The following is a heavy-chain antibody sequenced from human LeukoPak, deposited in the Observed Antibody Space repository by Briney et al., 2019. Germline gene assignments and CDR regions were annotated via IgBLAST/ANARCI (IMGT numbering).Heavy chain of an antibody. D-gene: IGHD2-21*01. CDR2: IRYDGSNK. J-gene: IGHJ4*02. CDR1: GFTFSSYW. Sequence: GGSLRLSCAASGFTFSSYWMSWVRQAPGKGLEWVAFIRYDGSNKYYADSVKGRFTISRDNSKNILYLQMNILRAEDTALYYCAKVADVYSVYYFDSWGPGTLVTVSS. V-gene: IGHV3-30*02. CDR3: AKVADVYSVYYFDS.